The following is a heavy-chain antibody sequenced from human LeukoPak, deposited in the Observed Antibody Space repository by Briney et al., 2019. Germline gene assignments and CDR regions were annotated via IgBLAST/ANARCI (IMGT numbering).Heavy chain of an antibody. V-gene: IGHV3-30-3*01. CDR2: ISYGGNNQ. CDR1: GFTFSHYA. Sequence: PGRSLRLSCGASGFTFSHYAMSWVRQAPGQGLEWVAIISYGGNNQYYADSVKGRFTISRDNTKNTVYLQMNSLRPEDTAVYYCARAPDSSGYYYHFDYWGQGTLVTVSS. J-gene: IGHJ4*02. CDR3: ARAPDSSGYYYHFDY. D-gene: IGHD3-22*01.